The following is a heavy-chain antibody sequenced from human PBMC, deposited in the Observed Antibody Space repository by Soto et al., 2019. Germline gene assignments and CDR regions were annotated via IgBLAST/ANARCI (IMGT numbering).Heavy chain of an antibody. Sequence: EVQLLESGGGLVQPGGSLRLSCAASGFTFSSYAMKWVRQAPGKGLEWVSLIGESGTPTYYADSVKGRLTISRDNSGNTLFLEMNSLRAEDTAVYYCARYIPGVRYNGMDVWGQRTTVTASS. V-gene: IGHV3-23*01. CDR1: GFTFSSYA. J-gene: IGHJ6*02. D-gene: IGHD2-2*01. CDR2: IGESGTPT. CDR3: ARYIPGVRYNGMDV.